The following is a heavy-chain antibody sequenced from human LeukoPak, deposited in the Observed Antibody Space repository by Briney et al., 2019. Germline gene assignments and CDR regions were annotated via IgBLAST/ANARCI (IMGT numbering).Heavy chain of an antibody. Sequence: PGGSLRLSCAAPGFTVISYSMNCGRQAPGKGLEWVSYISSDSSTIYYADSVKGRFTISRDNGKNSLYLEMNSLRADDTAVYYCSRDRGYDYLNYWGQGTLVTVSS. D-gene: IGHD5-12*01. CDR1: GFTVISYS. V-gene: IGHV3-48*01. J-gene: IGHJ4*02. CDR3: SRDRGYDYLNY. CDR2: ISSDSSTI.